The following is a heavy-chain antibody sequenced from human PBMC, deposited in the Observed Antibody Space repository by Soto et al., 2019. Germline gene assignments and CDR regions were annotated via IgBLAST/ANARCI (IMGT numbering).Heavy chain of an antibody. V-gene: IGHV3-15*07. CDR1: GFTFSNAW. D-gene: IGHD3-3*01. Sequence: EVQLVESGGGLVKPGGSLRLSCAASGFTFSNAWMNWVRQAPGKGLEWVGRIKSKTDGETTDYAAPVKGRFTISRDDSKNTLYLQMNSLKTEDTAVYYCTTSGWSGYYYYYGMDVWGQGTTVTVSS. CDR2: IKSKTDGETT. J-gene: IGHJ6*02. CDR3: TTSGWSGYYYYYGMDV.